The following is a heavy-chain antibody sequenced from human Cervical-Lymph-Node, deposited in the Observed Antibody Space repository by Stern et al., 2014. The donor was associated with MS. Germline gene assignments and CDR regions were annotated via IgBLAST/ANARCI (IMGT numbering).Heavy chain of an antibody. J-gene: IGHJ4*02. CDR1: GFIFSSYA. V-gene: IGHV3-30-3*01. D-gene: IGHD2-15*01. Sequence: VQLVESGGGVVQPGRSLRLSCAASGFIFSSYAMHWVRQAPGKGLDWVAFLSNEGNKQFYADSVKGRFTICRDNSNNTLYLQMNSLRPEDTAVYYCARDTCRGGGCYFRYWGQGILITVSS. CDR3: ARDTCRGGGCYFRY. CDR2: LSNEGNKQ.